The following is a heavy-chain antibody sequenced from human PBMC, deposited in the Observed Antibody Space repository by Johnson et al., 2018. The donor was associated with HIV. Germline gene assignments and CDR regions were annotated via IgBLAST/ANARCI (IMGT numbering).Heavy chain of an antibody. V-gene: IGHV3-30*18. CDR1: GFTFDDYA. D-gene: IGHD1-26*01. CDR3: AKDPRFRELPTNPFDI. CDR2: ISYDGSNK. Sequence: QVQLVESGGGLVQPGRSLKLSCAASGFTFDDYAMHWVRQAPGKGLEWVAVISYDGSNKYYADSVKGRFTISRDNSKNTLYLQMNSLRAEDTAVYYCAKDPRFRELPTNPFDIWGQGTMVTVSS. J-gene: IGHJ3*02.